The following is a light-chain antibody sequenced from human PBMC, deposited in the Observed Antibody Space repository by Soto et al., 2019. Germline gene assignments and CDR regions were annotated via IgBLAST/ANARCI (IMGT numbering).Light chain of an antibody. CDR2: DVS. Sequence: QSVLTQPASVSGSPGQSITISCTGTSSDVGAYNFVSWYQQHPGKAPKLMIYDVSTRPSGVSNRFSGSKSANTASLTISGLQAEDEADYYCISYTRSSTGVFGGGTQLTVL. J-gene: IGLJ2*01. V-gene: IGLV2-14*01. CDR3: ISYTRSSTGV. CDR1: SSDVGAYNF.